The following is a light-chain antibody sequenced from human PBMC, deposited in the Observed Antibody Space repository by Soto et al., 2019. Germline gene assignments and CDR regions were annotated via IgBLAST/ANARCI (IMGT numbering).Light chain of an antibody. CDR2: GNT. V-gene: IGLV1-40*01. CDR1: SSNIGAGYE. CDR3: QSWDTSLSGSV. Sequence: QSVLTQPPSVSGAPGQRVTISCTGSSSNIGAGYEVNWYQQLPGTAPKLLIYGNTNRPSGVPDRFSGSKSGTSGSLAISGLQTEDEAEYYCQSWDTSLSGSVFGGGTKLTVL. J-gene: IGLJ2*01.